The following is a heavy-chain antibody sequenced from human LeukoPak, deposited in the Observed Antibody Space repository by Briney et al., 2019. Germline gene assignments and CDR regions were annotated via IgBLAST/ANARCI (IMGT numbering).Heavy chain of an antibody. D-gene: IGHD3-22*01. Sequence: SETLSLTCSVSGCSISSYYWRWIRQPPGKGLEWIGYIYYSGSTNYNPSLKSRVTISVDTSKNQFSLKLSSVTAADTAVYYCASLTRGYYYDSSISSRYYYYYYMDVWGKGTTVTVSS. J-gene: IGHJ6*03. CDR3: ASLTRGYYYDSSISSRYYYYYYMDV. CDR2: IYYSGST. V-gene: IGHV4-59*01. CDR1: GCSISSYY.